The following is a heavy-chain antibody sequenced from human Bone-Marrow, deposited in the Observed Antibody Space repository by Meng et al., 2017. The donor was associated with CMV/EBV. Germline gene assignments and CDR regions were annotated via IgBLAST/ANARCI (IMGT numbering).Heavy chain of an antibody. D-gene: IGHD6-19*01. V-gene: IGHV4-34*01. CDR1: GGSFSGYY. Sequence: AESLTLTCAVYGGSFSGYYWSWIRQPPGKGLEWIGEINHSGSTNYNPSLKSRVTISVDTSKNQFSLRLSSVTAADTSVYYSARGGNSSGTSNSGGRYYWGQGTLVTVSS. CDR2: INHSGST. CDR3: ARGGNSSGTSNSGGRYY. J-gene: IGHJ4*02.